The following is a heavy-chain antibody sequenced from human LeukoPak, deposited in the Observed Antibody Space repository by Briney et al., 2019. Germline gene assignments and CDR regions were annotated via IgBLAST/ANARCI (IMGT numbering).Heavy chain of an antibody. Sequence: SETLSLTCTVSGGSLSNYYWSWIRQPPGKGLEWIGYIYYSGSTNYNPSLKSRVTISVDTSKNQFSLKLSSVTAADTAVYYCARDTANRWIFDYWGQGTLVTVSS. D-gene: IGHD4-23*01. CDR1: GGSLSNYY. J-gene: IGHJ4*02. V-gene: IGHV4-59*01. CDR3: ARDTANRWIFDY. CDR2: IYYSGST.